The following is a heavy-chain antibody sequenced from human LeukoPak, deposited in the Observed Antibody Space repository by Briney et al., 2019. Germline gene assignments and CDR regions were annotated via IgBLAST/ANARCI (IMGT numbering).Heavy chain of an antibody. CDR3: ARDAPGTVTTLLHWFDP. Sequence: ASVKVSCKASGYTFTGYYMHWVRQAPGQGLGWMGWINPNSGGTNYAQKFQGRVTMTRDTPISTAYMELSRLRSDDTAVYYCARDAPGTVTTLLHWFDPWGQGTLVTVSS. CDR1: GYTFTGYY. CDR2: INPNSGGT. J-gene: IGHJ5*02. D-gene: IGHD4-17*01. V-gene: IGHV1-2*02.